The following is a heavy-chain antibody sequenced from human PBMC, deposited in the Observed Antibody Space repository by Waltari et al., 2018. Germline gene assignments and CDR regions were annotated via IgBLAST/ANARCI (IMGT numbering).Heavy chain of an antibody. J-gene: IGHJ6*03. D-gene: IGHD3-10*01. CDR1: GYTFTGYY. V-gene: IGHV1-2*06. CDR3: ARVVVRGVIVNYYYMDV. CDR2: INPNSGGT. Sequence: QVQLVQSGAEVKKPGASVKVSCKASGYTFTGYYMHWVRQAPGQGLEWMGRINPNSGGTNYAQKFQGRVTMTRDTSISTAYMELSRLRSDDTAVYYCARVVVRGVIVNYYYMDVWSKGTTVTVSS.